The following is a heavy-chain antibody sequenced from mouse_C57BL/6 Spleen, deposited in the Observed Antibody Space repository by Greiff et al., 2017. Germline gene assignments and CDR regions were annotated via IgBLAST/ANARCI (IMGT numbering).Heavy chain of an antibody. Sequence: VQLQQPGAELVRPGSSVKLSCKASGYTFTSYWMHWVKQRPIQGLEWIGNIDPSDSETHYNQKFKDKATLTVDKSSSTAYMQLSSLTSADSAVYYCAREDGNYYFDYWGQGTTLTVSS. CDR2: IDPSDSET. D-gene: IGHD2-1*01. CDR1: GYTFTSYW. J-gene: IGHJ2*01. V-gene: IGHV1-52*01. CDR3: AREDGNYYFDY.